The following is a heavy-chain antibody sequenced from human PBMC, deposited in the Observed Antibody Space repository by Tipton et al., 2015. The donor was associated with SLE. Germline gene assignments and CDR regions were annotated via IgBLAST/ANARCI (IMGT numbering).Heavy chain of an antibody. V-gene: IGHV3-23*01. CDR2: ISGSGGST. CDR3: AKDPSYYYGSGRGDQAFDI. Sequence: LSLTCTVSGGSISSHYWSWVRQAPGKGLERVSAISGSGGSTYYADSVKGRFTISRDNSKNTLYLQMNSLRAEDTAVYYCAKDPSYYYGSGRGDQAFDIWGQGTMVTVSS. D-gene: IGHD3-10*01. J-gene: IGHJ3*02. CDR1: GGSISSHY.